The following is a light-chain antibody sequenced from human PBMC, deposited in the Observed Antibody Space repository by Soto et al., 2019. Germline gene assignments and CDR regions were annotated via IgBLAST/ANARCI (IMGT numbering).Light chain of an antibody. CDR1: QSVNSH. V-gene: IGKV1-39*01. J-gene: IGKJ1*01. CDR2: AAS. Sequence: DIPMTQSPSSLSASVGDRVTITCRASQSVNSHLNWYQQQPGKAPKVLIYAASRLRSGVPSRFSGSGSGADFTLTISSLQPEDFATYYCQQTYDTPWTFGQGTKVEIK. CDR3: QQTYDTPWT.